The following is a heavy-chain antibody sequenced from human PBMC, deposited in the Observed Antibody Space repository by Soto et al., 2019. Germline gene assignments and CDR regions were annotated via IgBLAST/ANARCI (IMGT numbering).Heavy chain of an antibody. CDR1: GYSFTSYW. V-gene: IGHV5-51*01. CDR2: IYPGDSDT. Sequence: GESLKISCKGSGYSFTSYWIGWVRQMPGKGLEWMGIIYPGDSDTRYSPSFQGQVTISADKSISTAYLQWSSLKASDTAMYYCARHAPGLDYGGAEFYYGMDVWGQGTTVTISS. D-gene: IGHD4-17*01. J-gene: IGHJ6*02. CDR3: ARHAPGLDYGGAEFYYGMDV.